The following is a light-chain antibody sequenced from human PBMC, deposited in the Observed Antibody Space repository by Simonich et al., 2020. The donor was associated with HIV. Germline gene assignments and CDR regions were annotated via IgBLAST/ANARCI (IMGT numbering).Light chain of an antibody. CDR2: DAS. Sequence: EIVLTQSPATLSLSPGERATLSCRASQSVSSYLAWYQQKPGQAPRLLIYDASNRATGIPDRFSGSGSGTDFTLTINRLEPEDFAVYYCQQEGSSPPYTFGQGTKLEIK. CDR3: QQEGSSPPYT. CDR1: QSVSSY. V-gene: IGKV3-20*01. J-gene: IGKJ2*01.